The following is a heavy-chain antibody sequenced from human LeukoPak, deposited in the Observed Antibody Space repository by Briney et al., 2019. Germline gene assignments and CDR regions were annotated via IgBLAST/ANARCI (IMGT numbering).Heavy chain of an antibody. CDR2: IIPILGIA. CDR1: GGTFSSYA. CDR3: AGDNYCGGDCSLDAFDI. V-gene: IGHV1-69*04. Sequence: GASVKVSCTASGGTFSSYAISWVRQAPGQGLEWMGRIIPILGIANYAQKFQGRVTITADKSTSTAYMELSSLRSEDTAVYYCAGDNYCGGDCSLDAFDIWGQGTMVTVSS. J-gene: IGHJ3*02. D-gene: IGHD2-21*02.